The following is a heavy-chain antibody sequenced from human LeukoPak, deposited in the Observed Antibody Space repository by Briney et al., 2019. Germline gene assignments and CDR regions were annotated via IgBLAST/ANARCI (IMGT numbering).Heavy chain of an antibody. CDR2: ISAYNGDT. D-gene: IGHD5-12*01. CDR3: ARARYSGYDVGAVDY. V-gene: IGHV1-18*01. J-gene: IGHJ4*02. Sequence: GASVKVSCKASGYIFTSYGISWVRQAPGQGLEWMGWISAYNGDTNYAQKFQGRVTMTTDTSTSTAYMELRSLRSDDTAVYYCARARYSGYDVGAVDYWGQGTLVTVSS. CDR1: GYIFTSYG.